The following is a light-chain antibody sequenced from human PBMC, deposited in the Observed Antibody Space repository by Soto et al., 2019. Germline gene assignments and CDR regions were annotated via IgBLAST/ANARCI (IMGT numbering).Light chain of an antibody. J-gene: IGKJ1*01. Sequence: IVLTQSPVTLALSPGENAVLSCRASQSVSTSVAWYQHKVGQAPRLFIYDASKRAPGIPPRFTGSGSGTDFTLTISSLEPEDIAVYYCQVRDVWPSFGQGTKVEIK. CDR1: QSVSTS. V-gene: IGKV3-11*01. CDR3: QVRDVWPS. CDR2: DAS.